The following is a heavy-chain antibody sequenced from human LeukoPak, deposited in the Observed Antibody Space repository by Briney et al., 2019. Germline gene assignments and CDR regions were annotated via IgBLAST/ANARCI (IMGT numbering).Heavy chain of an antibody. Sequence: GGSLRLSCAASGFTFSTYAMHWVRQAPGKGLEWVAVISYDGSNKYYADSVRGRFTISRDNSKNTVYLQINSLRAEDTAVYYCAKEIGDYVFHYWGQGTLVTVSS. V-gene: IGHV3-30-3*01. CDR2: ISYDGSNK. J-gene: IGHJ4*02. CDR1: GFTFSTYA. CDR3: AKEIGDYVFHY. D-gene: IGHD4-17*01.